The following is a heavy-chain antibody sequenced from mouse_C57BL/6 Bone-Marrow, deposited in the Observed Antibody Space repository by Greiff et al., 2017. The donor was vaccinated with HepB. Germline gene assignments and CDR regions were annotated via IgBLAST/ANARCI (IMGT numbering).Heavy chain of an antibody. V-gene: IGHV1-50*01. CDR3: ARWVYYAMDY. Sequence: QVQLQQPGAELVKPGASVKLSCKASGYTFTSYWMQWVQQRPGQGLEWIGEIDPSDSYTNYNQKFKGKATLTVDTSSSTAYMQLSSLTSEDSAVYYCARWVYYAMDYWGQGTSVTVSS. J-gene: IGHJ4*01. CDR2: IDPSDSYT. CDR1: GYTFTSYW.